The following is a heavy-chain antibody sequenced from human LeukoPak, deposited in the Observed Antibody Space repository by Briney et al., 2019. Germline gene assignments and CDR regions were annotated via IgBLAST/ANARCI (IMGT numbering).Heavy chain of an antibody. CDR1: GFTFSDYY. Sequence: PGGSLRLSCAASGFTFSDYYMSWIRQAPGKGLEWVSYISSSGSTIYYADSVKGRFTISRDNAKNSLYLQMNSLRAEDTAVYYCASAAHDYYGSGSPPSFDIWGQGTMVTVSS. CDR2: ISSSGSTI. V-gene: IGHV3-11*01. D-gene: IGHD3-10*01. CDR3: ASAAHDYYGSGSPPSFDI. J-gene: IGHJ3*02.